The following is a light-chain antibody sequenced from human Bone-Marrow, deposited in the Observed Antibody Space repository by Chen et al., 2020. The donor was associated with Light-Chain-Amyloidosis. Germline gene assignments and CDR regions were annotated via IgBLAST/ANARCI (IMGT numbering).Light chain of an antibody. V-gene: IGKV3-15*01. CDR3: QQYNNWPLT. CDR1: QSIRVN. J-gene: IGKJ1*01. CDR2: GAS. Sequence: VMTQSPVALSVSPGDTATLSCRASQSIRVNLAWYQQRPGQAPRLLIYGASARATGIPARFSGSGFETDFTLTISTIQSEDFAVYYCQQYNNWPLTFGQGTRVDIK.